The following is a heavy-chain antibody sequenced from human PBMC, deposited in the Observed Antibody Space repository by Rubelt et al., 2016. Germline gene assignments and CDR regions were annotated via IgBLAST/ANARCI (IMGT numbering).Heavy chain of an antibody. CDR2: IYWDDDK. CDR1: GFSLTTRQMG. D-gene: IGHD2-2*01. Sequence: QITLKESGPTVVKPTQTLTLTCTFSGFSLTTRQMGVAWIRQPPGKALEWLALIYWDDDKWSSPSLKSRLIITKDTAKNQVVLQMTNMDPVDTATYYCAHVTTPAALGNYWGQGTLVIVSS. J-gene: IGHJ4*02. V-gene: IGHV2-5*02. CDR3: AHVTTPAALGNY.